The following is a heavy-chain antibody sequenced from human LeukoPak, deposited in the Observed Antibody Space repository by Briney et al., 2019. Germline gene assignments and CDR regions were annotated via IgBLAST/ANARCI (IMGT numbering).Heavy chain of an antibody. CDR1: GGSVSSGGYY. V-gene: IGHV4-61*08. D-gene: IGHD4-17*01. Sequence: PSETLSLTCTVSGGSVSSGGYYWSWIRQPPEKGLEWIGYIYYSGSTNYNPSLKSRLTISVDTSKNQFSLKLSSVTAADTAVYYCARSYGDYITGAYAFDVWGQGTMVTVSS. J-gene: IGHJ3*01. CDR3: ARSYGDYITGAYAFDV. CDR2: IYYSGST.